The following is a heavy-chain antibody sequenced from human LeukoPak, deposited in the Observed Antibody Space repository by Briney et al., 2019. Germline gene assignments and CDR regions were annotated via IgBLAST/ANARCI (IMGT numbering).Heavy chain of an antibody. Sequence: GASVKVSCKASGYTFTGYYMHWVRQAPGQGLEWMGWINPNSGGTNYAQKFQGCVTMTRDTSISTAYMELSRLRSDDTAVYYCARGWSIAAAGVDYWGQGTLVTVSS. J-gene: IGHJ4*02. CDR3: ARGWSIAAAGVDY. V-gene: IGHV1-2*04. D-gene: IGHD6-13*01. CDR2: INPNSGGT. CDR1: GYTFTGYY.